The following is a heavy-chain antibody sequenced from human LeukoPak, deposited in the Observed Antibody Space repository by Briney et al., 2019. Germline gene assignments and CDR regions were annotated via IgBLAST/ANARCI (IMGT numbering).Heavy chain of an antibody. CDR1: GFTFSSYV. V-gene: IGHV3-33*01. Sequence: SLRLSCAAAGFTFSSYVMHGVRQAPDQVLEWVAVIWNDGSNKYYVDSVKGRFTISRDNSKNTLYLQMNSLRTEDTAVYYCARDYCSSTSCLFDYWGQGTLVTVSS. D-gene: IGHD2-2*01. CDR3: ARDYCSSTSCLFDY. CDR2: IWNDGSNK. J-gene: IGHJ4*02.